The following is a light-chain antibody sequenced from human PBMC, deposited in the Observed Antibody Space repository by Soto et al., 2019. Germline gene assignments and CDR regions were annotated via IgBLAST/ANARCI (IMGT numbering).Light chain of an antibody. CDR3: AAWDDSLNGQWM. CDR2: SNN. CDR1: SSNIGSNT. V-gene: IGLV1-44*01. Sequence: QSVLTQPPSASGTPGQRVTISCSGSSSNIGSNTVNWYQQLPGTAPKLLIYSNNQRPSGVPDRFSGSKSGTSAPLAISGLQSEDEADYYCAAWDDSLNGQWMFGGGTKLTVL. J-gene: IGLJ3*02.